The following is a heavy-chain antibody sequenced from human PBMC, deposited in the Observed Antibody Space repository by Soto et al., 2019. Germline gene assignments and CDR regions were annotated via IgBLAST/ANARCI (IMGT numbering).Heavy chain of an antibody. CDR3: ARDLDPLHLGELSLAP. CDR1: GFTFSDYY. CDR2: ISSSGSTI. V-gene: IGHV3-11*01. J-gene: IGHJ5*02. Sequence: GGSLRLSCAASGFTFSDYYMSWIRQAPGKGLEWVSYISSSGSTIYYADSVKGRFTISRDNAKNSLYLQMNSLRAEDTAVYYCARDLDPLHLGELSLAPWGQGTLVTVSS. D-gene: IGHD3-16*02.